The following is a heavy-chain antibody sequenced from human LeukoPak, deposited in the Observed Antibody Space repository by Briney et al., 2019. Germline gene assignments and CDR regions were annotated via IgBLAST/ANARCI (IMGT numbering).Heavy chain of an antibody. CDR1: GYTFTGYY. V-gene: IGHV1-2*02. Sequence: ASVKVSCKASGYTFTGYYMHWVRQAPGQGLEWMGWINPNSGGTNYAQKFQGRVTMTRDTSISTAYMELSRLRSDDTAVYYRATLAARSSYYYYMDVWGKGTTVTVSS. CDR3: ATLAARSSYYYYMDV. CDR2: INPNSGGT. D-gene: IGHD6-6*01. J-gene: IGHJ6*03.